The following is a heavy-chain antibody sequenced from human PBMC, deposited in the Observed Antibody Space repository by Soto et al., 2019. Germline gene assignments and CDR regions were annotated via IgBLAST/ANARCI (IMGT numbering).Heavy chain of an antibody. CDR1: GFTFSSYS. Sequence: GGSLRLSCAASGFTFSSYSMNWVRQAPGKGLEWVSYISSSSSTIYYADSVKGRFTISRDNAKNSLYLQMNSLRDEDTAVYYCARKKALRYYYDSSGYFSFDYWGQGTLVTVSS. D-gene: IGHD3-22*01. CDR3: ARKKALRYYYDSSGYFSFDY. V-gene: IGHV3-48*02. J-gene: IGHJ4*02. CDR2: ISSSSSTI.